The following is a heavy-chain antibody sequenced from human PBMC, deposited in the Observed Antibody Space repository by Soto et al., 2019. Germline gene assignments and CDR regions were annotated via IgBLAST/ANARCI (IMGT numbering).Heavy chain of an antibody. CDR1: GFTFSSYG. V-gene: IGHV3-33*01. CDR2: IWYDGSNK. J-gene: IGHJ4*02. Sequence: QPGGSLRLSCAASGFTFSSYGMHWVRQAPGKGLEWVAVIWYDGSNKYYADSVKGRFTISRDNSKNTLYLQMNSLRAEDTAVYYCAIDLRGSSYGHLGYWGQGTLVTVSS. CDR3: AIDLRGSSYGHLGY. D-gene: IGHD5-18*01.